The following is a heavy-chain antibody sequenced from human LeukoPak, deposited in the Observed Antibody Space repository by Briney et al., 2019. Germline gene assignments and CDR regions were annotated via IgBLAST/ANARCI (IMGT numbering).Heavy chain of an antibody. J-gene: IGHJ4*02. D-gene: IGHD2-15*01. CDR3: ARDRGGGFDY. CDR1: GGSISSGGYS. V-gene: IGHV4-30-2*01. Sequence: PSETLSLTCAVSGGSISSGGYSWSWIRQPPGKGLEWIGYIYHSGSTYYNPSLKSRVTISVDRSKSQFSLKLSSVTAADTAVYYCARDRGGGFDYWGQGTLVTVSS. CDR2: IYHSGST.